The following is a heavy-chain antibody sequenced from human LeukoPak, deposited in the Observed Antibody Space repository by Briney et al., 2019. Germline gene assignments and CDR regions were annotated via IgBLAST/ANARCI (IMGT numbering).Heavy chain of an antibody. V-gene: IGHV4-59*01. D-gene: IGHD3-22*01. CDR2: IYYSGST. J-gene: IGHJ3*02. CDR3: ARVLNRHYYDSSGNAFDI. Sequence: SETLSLTCTVSGGSISSYYWSWIRQPPGKGLEWIGYIYYSGSTNYNPSLKSRVTISVDTSKNQFSLKLSSVTAADTAVYYCARVLNRHYYDSSGNAFDIWGQGTMVTVSS. CDR1: GGSISSYY.